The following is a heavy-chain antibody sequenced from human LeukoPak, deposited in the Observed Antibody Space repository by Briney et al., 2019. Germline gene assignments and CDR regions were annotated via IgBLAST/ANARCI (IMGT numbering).Heavy chain of an antibody. Sequence: GRSLRLSCAASGFTFGDYAMSGFRQAPGKGLEWVGFIRRKADGWTTEYAASVKVRFTISRDDSKSIEYLQMNSMKSEDTAVYYCTRGQVRGVVVISFDYWGQGTLVTVSS. V-gene: IGHV3-49*03. CDR1: GFTFGDYA. D-gene: IGHD3-22*01. CDR2: IRRKADGWTT. J-gene: IGHJ4*02. CDR3: TRGQVRGVVVISFDY.